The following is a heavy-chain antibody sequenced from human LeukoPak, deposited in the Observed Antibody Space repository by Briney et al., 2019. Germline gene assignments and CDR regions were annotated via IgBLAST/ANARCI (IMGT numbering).Heavy chain of an antibody. J-gene: IGHJ4*02. Sequence: GRSLRLSCAASGFTFDDYAMHWVRQAPGKGLEWVSGISWNSGSIGYADSVKGRFTISRDNAKNSLYLQVNSLRAEDTALYYCAKGAYSYGYYFDYWGQGTLVTVSS. V-gene: IGHV3-9*01. CDR1: GFTFDDYA. CDR3: AKGAYSYGYYFDY. CDR2: ISWNSGSI. D-gene: IGHD5-18*01.